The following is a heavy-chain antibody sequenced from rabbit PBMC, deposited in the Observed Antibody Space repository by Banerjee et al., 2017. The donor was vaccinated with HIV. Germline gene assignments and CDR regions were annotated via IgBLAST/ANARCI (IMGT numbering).Heavy chain of an antibody. J-gene: IGHJ4*01. D-gene: IGHD2-1*01. Sequence: QEQLEESGGDLVKPEGSLTLTCTASGFSFSNKYVMCWVRQAPGKGLEWIACINTSSGNTVYASWAKGRFTISKTSWTTVTLQMTSLTAADTATHFCARAGYDGYGLDLWGPGTLVTVS. CDR1: GFSFSNKYV. CDR2: INTSSGNT. V-gene: IGHV1S45*01. CDR3: ARAGYDGYGLDL.